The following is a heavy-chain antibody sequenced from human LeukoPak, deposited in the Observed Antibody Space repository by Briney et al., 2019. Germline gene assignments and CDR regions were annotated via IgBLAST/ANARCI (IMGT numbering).Heavy chain of an antibody. J-gene: IGHJ4*02. D-gene: IGHD3-16*01. CDR2: TSAYNGNT. CDR1: GYTFTSNG. CDR3: ARDLGLQLWGTYYFDY. V-gene: IGHV1-18*01. Sequence: AASVKVSCKASGYTFTSNGISWVRQPPGQGLEWVGWTSAYNGNTNYAQKLQGRVTMTTDTSTSTAYMELRSLRSNDTAVYYCARDLGLQLWGTYYFDYWGQGTLVTVSS.